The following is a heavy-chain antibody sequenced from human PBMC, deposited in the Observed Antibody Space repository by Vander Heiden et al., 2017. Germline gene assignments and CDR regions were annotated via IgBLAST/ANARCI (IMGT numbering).Heavy chain of an antibody. CDR1: GGSFSVYY. D-gene: IGHD3-22*01. Sequence: QVQPQQRGAGLLKPSETLSLTCVVYGGSFSVYYWSWVRQPPGKGLEWIGEINHSGSTNYNPSLKSRVTISVDTSKNQFSLKLSSVTAADTAVYYCARLKDSSGYDDAFDIWGQGTMVTVSS. CDR3: ARLKDSSGYDDAFDI. J-gene: IGHJ3*02. V-gene: IGHV4-34*01. CDR2: INHSGST.